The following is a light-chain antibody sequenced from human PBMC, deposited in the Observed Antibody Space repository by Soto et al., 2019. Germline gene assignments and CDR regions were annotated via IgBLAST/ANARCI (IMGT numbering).Light chain of an antibody. CDR1: QSISSY. CDR2: AAS. CDR3: QQSYSTLSIT. V-gene: IGKV1-39*01. J-gene: IGKJ5*01. Sequence: IQMTQSRSSMSASVGDRVTITFRASQSISSYLNWYQQKPGKAPKLLIYAASSLQSGVPSRFSGSGSGTDFTLTISSLQPEDFATYYCQQSYSTLSITFGQGTRLEIK.